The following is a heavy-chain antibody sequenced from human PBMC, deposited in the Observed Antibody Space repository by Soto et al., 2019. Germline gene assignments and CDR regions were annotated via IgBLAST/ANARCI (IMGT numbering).Heavy chain of an antibody. CDR2: ISYDGSNK. V-gene: IGHV3-30*18. Sequence: LRLSCAASGFTFSSYGMHWVRQAPGKGLEWVAVISYDGSNKYYADSVKGRFTISRDNSKNTLYLQMNSLRAEDTAVYYCAKDRLLHYYDSSGYPYSNWFDPWGQGTLVTV. CDR1: GFTFSSYG. CDR3: AKDRLLHYYDSSGYPYSNWFDP. D-gene: IGHD3-22*01. J-gene: IGHJ5*02.